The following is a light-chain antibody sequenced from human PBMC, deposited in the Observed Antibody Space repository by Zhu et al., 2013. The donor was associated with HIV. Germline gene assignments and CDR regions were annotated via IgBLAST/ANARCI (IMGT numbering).Light chain of an antibody. J-gene: IGKJ5*01. CDR1: QSVSSH. V-gene: IGKV3D-15*01. CDR3: QQYSYWPIT. CDR2: GAS. Sequence: EIVMTQSPATLSVSPGERVILSCRASQSVSSHLAWYQQKPGQAPRLLIYGASSRASGIPDRFSGSGSGTDFTLSISRLESEDFAVYYCQQYSYWPITFGQGTRLEIK.